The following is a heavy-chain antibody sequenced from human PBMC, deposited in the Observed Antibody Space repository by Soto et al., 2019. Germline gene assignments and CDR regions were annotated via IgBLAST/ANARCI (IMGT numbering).Heavy chain of an antibody. CDR2: SYYSGST. D-gene: IGHD6-13*01. CDR3: ARDSWVWDRPFDP. Sequence: QVQLQESGPGLVKPSQTLSLTCTVSGGSVSSGGYYWSWIRQHPGKGLEWTGYSYYSGSTYYKPSHTSRVTISVDTSKHQSSLKLSSVTAADTAVYYCARDSWVWDRPFDPWGQGTLVTVSS. V-gene: IGHV4-31*03. J-gene: IGHJ5*02. CDR1: GGSVSSGGYY.